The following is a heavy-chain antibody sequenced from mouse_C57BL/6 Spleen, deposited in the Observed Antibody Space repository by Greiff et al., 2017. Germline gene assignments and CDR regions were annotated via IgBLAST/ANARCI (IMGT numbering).Heavy chain of an antibody. D-gene: IGHD5-2*01. Sequence: VQLQQSGAELVKPGASVKISCKASGYAFSSYWMNWVKQRPGKGLEWIGQIYPGDGDTNYNGKFKGKATLTADKSSSTAYMQLSSLTSEDSAVYFCARGEYYYWYFDVWGTGTTVTVSS. CDR1: GYAFSSYW. CDR3: ARGEYYYWYFDV. V-gene: IGHV1-80*01. J-gene: IGHJ1*03. CDR2: IYPGDGDT.